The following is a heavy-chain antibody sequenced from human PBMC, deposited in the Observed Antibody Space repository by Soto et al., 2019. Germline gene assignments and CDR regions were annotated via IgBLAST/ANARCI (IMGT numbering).Heavy chain of an antibody. CDR1: GVPVSSGSNH. CDR3: ARDVSDSGWLDS. Sequence: SETQSLTYTVSGVPVSSGSNHWSWIRQPPGKGLEWIGYTSHSGNTDYSSSLESRAIISIDTSNNQFSLKLSSVTAADTAVYYCARDVSDSGWLDSWGQGTLVTVSS. V-gene: IGHV4-61*01. J-gene: IGHJ4*02. D-gene: IGHD5-12*01. CDR2: TSHSGNT.